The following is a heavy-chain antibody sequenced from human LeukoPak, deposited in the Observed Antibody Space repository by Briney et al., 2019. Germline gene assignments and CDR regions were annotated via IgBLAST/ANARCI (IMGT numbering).Heavy chain of an antibody. CDR1: GGSISSSNW. V-gene: IGHV4-4*02. D-gene: IGHD3-22*01. CDR3: AREEGDDSSGYYYFDY. Sequence: SETLSLTCAVSGGSISSSNWWSWVRQPPGKGLEWIEEIYHSGSTNYNPSLKSRVTISVDKSKNQFSLKLSSVTAADTAVYYCAREEGDDSSGYYYFDYWGQGTLVTVSS. J-gene: IGHJ4*02. CDR2: IYHSGST.